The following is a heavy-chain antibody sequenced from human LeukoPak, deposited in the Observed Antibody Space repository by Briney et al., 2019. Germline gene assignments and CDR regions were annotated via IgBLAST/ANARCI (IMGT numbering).Heavy chain of an antibody. CDR1: GYTFATYW. CDR2: IYPGDSDT. CDR3: ARQVGPTANPDAFDI. V-gene: IGHV5-51*01. D-gene: IGHD5-18*01. Sequence: GESLKISCKGSGYTFATYWIGWVRQMPGKGLEWMGIIYPGDSDTRYSPSFQGQVTISADKSISTAYLQWSSLKASDTAMYYCARQVGPTANPDAFDIWGQGTMVTVSS. J-gene: IGHJ3*02.